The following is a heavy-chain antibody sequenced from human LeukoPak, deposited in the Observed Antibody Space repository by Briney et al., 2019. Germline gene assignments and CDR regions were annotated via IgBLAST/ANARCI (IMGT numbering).Heavy chain of an antibody. CDR1: GFTFGGYA. Sequence: PGRSLRLSCTTSGFTFGGYAMSWVRQAPGKGLEWVSFIRRKAHGGTTEYAASVKGRFSSSRDDSKSIAYLQMNSLKTEDTAVYFCTRVTYYYDNSGYFHFDSWGQGSLVTVSS. V-gene: IGHV3-49*04. CDR3: TRVTYYYDNSGYFHFDS. D-gene: IGHD3-22*01. CDR2: IRRKAHGGTT. J-gene: IGHJ4*02.